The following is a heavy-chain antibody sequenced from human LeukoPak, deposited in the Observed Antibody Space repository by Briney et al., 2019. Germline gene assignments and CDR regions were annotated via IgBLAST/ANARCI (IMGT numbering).Heavy chain of an antibody. D-gene: IGHD3-22*01. Sequence: PSQTLSLTCTVSGGSISSGGYYWSWIRQHPGKGLEWIGYIYYSGSTYYNPSLKSRVTISVDTSKNQFSLKLSSVTAADTAVYYCARGSSGYSIDYWGQGTLVTVSS. CDR2: IYYSGST. CDR1: GGSISSGGYY. J-gene: IGHJ4*02. CDR3: ARGSSGYSIDY. V-gene: IGHV4-31*03.